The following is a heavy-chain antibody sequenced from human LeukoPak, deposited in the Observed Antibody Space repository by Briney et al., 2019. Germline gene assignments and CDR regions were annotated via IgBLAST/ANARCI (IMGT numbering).Heavy chain of an antibody. CDR2: IYPGDSDT. D-gene: IGHD3-10*01. J-gene: IGHJ4*02. CDR3: ARPGYYGSGSPYYFDY. V-gene: IGHV5-51*01. CDR1: GYSFTSYW. Sequence: KVGESLKISCKGSGYSFTSYWIGWVRQMPGKGLEWMGIIYPGDSDTRYSPSFQGQVTISADKSISTAYLQWSSLKASDTAMYYCARPGYYGSGSPYYFDYWGQGTLVTVSS.